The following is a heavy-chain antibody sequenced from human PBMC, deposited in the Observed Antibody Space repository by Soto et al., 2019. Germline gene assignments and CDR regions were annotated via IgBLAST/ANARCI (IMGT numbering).Heavy chain of an antibody. CDR2: IYWDGGK. J-gene: IGHJ6*02. V-gene: IGHV2-5*02. D-gene: IGHD5-18*01. CDR1: GFSLSNIGMG. CDR3: VHSRCVGDSLQHYSSRSYYGLDV. Sequence: QITLKESGPTLVKPTQTLTLTCTFSGFSLSNIGMGVGWIRQAPGKAPEWLALIYWDGGKRYSPPLQSRITLPKDTSKNPVVFTMTNMDPVDTATYYWVHSRCVGDSLQHYSSRSYYGLDVWGQGTTVTVSS.